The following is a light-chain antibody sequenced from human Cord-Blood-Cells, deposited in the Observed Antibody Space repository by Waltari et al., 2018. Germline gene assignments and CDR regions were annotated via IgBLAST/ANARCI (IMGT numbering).Light chain of an antibody. Sequence: QSALTQPASVSGSPGQSLTIPCTGTSRDVGSYNLVSWYQQHPGKAPKLMIYEGSKRPSGVSNRFSGSKSGNTASLTISGLQAEDEADYYCCSYAGSSTWVFGGGTKLTVL. CDR3: CSYAGSSTWV. V-gene: IGLV2-23*01. CDR1: SRDVGSYNL. CDR2: EGS. J-gene: IGLJ3*02.